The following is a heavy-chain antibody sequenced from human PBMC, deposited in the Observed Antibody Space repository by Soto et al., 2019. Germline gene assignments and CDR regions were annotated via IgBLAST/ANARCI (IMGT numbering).Heavy chain of an antibody. D-gene: IGHD3-22*01. CDR1: GFTVSSNY. V-gene: IGHV3-53*01. CDR3: ARANYHDSGGYYFDY. J-gene: IGHJ4*02. CDR2: LYTGGTT. Sequence: GGSLRLSCVASGFTVSSNYMTWVRQAPGRGLEWLSVLYTGGTTYYAGSVKGRFTISRDNSKNTLYLQMNSLRVEDTAVYYCARANYHDSGGYYFDYWGQGTLVTVSS.